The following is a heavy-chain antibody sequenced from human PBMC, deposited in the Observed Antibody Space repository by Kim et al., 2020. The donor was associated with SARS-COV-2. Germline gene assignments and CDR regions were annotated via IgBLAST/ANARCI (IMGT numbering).Heavy chain of an antibody. D-gene: IGHD3-16*01. CDR2: T. Sequence: TKDSQKFRARVTITRHTSASTAYMELSSLRSEDTAVYYCARDLTFGVYDYWGQGTLVTVSS. J-gene: IGHJ4*02. CDR3: ARDLTFGVYDY. V-gene: IGHV1-3*01.